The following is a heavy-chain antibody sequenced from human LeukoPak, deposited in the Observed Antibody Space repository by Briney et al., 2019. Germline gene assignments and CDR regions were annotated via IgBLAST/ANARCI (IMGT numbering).Heavy chain of an antibody. J-gene: IGHJ6*03. D-gene: IGHD3-16*01. Sequence: GESLKISCKASGYIFTSYWIGWVRQMSGKGLEWMGIIYPADSDTRYSPSFQGQVTISADKSTNPAYLQWASLKASDTAIYYCARSLGGRFYFMDVWGKGTTVTVSS. CDR3: ARSLGGRFYFMDV. CDR2: IYPADSDT. CDR1: GYIFTSYW. V-gene: IGHV5-51*01.